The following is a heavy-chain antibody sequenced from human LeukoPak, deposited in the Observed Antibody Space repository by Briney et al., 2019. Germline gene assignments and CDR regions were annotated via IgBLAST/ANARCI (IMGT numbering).Heavy chain of an antibody. J-gene: IGHJ4*02. CDR1: GFTFSNHA. CDR3: ARDRGIGAYTGDFDY. D-gene: IGHD6-13*01. CDR2: ISYDERDT. V-gene: IGHV3-30*04. Sequence: PGGSLRLSCAASGFTFSNHALHWVRQAPGKGLEWVAFISYDERDTYSADSMKGRLTISRDNSKNTLFLQMNSLRAEDTAVYYCARDRGIGAYTGDFDYWGQGTLVTVSS.